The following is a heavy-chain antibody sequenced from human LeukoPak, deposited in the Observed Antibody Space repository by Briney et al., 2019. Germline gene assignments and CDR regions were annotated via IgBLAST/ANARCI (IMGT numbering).Heavy chain of an antibody. D-gene: IGHD3-10*01. CDR1: GFTFSNAW. CDR2: IKSKTDGGTT. V-gene: IGHV3-15*01. Sequence: GGSLRLSCAASGFTFSNAWMSWVRQAPGKGLEWVGRIKSKTDGGTTDYAAPVKGRFTISRDDSKNTLYLQMNSLKTEDTAVYYCTTDIANIWGWFGELLNDAFDIWGQGTMVTVSS. J-gene: IGHJ3*02. CDR3: TTDIANIWGWFGELLNDAFDI.